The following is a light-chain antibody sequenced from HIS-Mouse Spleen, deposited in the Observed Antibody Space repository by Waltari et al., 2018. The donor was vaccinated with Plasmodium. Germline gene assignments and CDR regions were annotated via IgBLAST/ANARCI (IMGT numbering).Light chain of an antibody. CDR3: QQNYNTWT. J-gene: IGKJ1*01. Sequence: DIQMPMSTSSLSASVGDRVTITCRPSQSISSYLNWYQQKPGKAPKLLIYAASRLQSGVPSRFSGSGAGTDFTLTISSLQPEDFATYYCQQNYNTWTFGQGTKVEIK. CDR2: AAS. CDR1: QSISSY. V-gene: IGKV1-39*01.